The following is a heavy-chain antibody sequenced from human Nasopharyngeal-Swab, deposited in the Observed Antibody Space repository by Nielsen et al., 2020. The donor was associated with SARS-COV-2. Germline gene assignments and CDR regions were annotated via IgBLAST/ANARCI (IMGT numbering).Heavy chain of an antibody. V-gene: IGHV4-4*02. Sequence: SEPLSLTCAVSGASITTSNWWRWVRQPPGKGLEWIGEIYHSVSTNYNPSLKSRVTISVDKSKTQFTLKLSSVTAADTAVYYCARGADTAMGDYWGQGTLVTVSS. CDR2: IYHSVST. D-gene: IGHD5-18*01. J-gene: IGHJ4*02. CDR1: GASITTSNW. CDR3: ARGADTAMGDY.